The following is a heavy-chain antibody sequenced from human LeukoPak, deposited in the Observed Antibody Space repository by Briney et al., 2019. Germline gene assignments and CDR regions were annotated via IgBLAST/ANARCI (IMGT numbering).Heavy chain of an antibody. V-gene: IGHV4-38-2*02. CDR2: IYHSGST. Sequence: PSETLSLTCTVSGYSISSGYYWGWIRQPPGKGLEWIGYIYHSGSTYHNPSLKSRVTISVDTSKNQFSLKLSSVTAADTAVYYCASDNYDSTRRAFDIWGQGTMVTVSS. CDR1: GYSISSGYY. D-gene: IGHD3-22*01. J-gene: IGHJ3*02. CDR3: ASDNYDSTRRAFDI.